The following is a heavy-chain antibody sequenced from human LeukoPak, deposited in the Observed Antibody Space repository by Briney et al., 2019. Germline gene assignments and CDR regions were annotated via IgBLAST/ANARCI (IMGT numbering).Heavy chain of an antibody. D-gene: IGHD6-19*01. CDR3: ARGRQYSSGWYYFDY. CDR1: GLTVSSNY. V-gene: IGHV3-66*01. Sequence: GGSLRLSCAASGLTVSSNYMNWVRQAPGKGLEWVPVIYSGGSTYYADSVKGRFTISRDNSKNTLDLQMNSLRAEDTAVYYCARGRQYSSGWYYFDYWGQGTLVTVSS. J-gene: IGHJ4*02. CDR2: IYSGGST.